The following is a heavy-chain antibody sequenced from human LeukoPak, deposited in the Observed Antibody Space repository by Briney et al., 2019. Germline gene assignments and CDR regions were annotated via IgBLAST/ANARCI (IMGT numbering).Heavy chain of an antibody. V-gene: IGHV4-61*02. CDR3: AMWGGSPGGWYFGL. J-gene: IGHJ2*01. CDR1: GDSISSRNYY. CDR2: VDIRGST. Sequence: PSETLSLTCTVSGDSISSRNYYWSWIRQPAGKGLEWIVRVDIRGSTNYNPSLKSRVTISIDMSKKQFSLKLSSVTAADTAVYYCAMWGGSPGGWYFGLWGRGTLVTVSS. D-gene: IGHD3-16*01.